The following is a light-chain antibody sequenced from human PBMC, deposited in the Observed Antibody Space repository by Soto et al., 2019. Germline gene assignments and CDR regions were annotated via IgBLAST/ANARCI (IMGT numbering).Light chain of an antibody. V-gene: IGKV1-33*01. J-gene: IGKJ4*01. CDR1: QDISNY. Sequence: DIQMTQSPSSLSASVGDRVTITCQASQDISNYLNWYQQKPGKAPKLLIYDASNLETGVPSRFSGSGSGTDFTLTISRLEPEDFAVYSCQQYGSSPLTFGGGTKVEIK. CDR2: DAS. CDR3: QQYGSSPLT.